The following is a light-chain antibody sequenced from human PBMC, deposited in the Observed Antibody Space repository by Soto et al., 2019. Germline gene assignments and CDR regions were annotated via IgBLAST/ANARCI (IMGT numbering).Light chain of an antibody. CDR1: ESLLHSNGYNY. J-gene: IGKJ1*01. CDR2: LGS. CDR3: IQALQTPWT. V-gene: IGKV2-28*01. Sequence: DSVMTQSQLSLPVTPGEPASISCRSSESLLHSNGYNYLDWYLQKPGQSPQLLIFLGSNRASGVPDRFSVSGSGTDFTLKISRVEDEDVEVYYCIQALQTPWTFGQGTKVDIK.